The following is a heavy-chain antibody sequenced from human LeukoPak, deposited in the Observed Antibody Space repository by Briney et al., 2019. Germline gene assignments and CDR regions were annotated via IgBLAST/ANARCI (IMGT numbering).Heavy chain of an antibody. CDR1: GFTFSSYA. CDR3: ARGPTSYYYGSGSYHY. J-gene: IGHJ4*02. CDR2: ISYEGSNK. Sequence: GGSLRLSCAASGFTFSSYAMHWVRHAPAKGREGGAVISYEGSNKYYADSVKGRFTISRDNSKNTLYLQMHSLRAEDTAVYYCARGPTSYYYGSGSYHYWGQGTLVTVSS. V-gene: IGHV3-30*01. D-gene: IGHD3-10*01.